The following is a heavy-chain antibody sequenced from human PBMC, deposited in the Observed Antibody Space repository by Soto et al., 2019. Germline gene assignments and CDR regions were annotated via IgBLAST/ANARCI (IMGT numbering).Heavy chain of an antibody. J-gene: IGHJ4*02. V-gene: IGHV3-30*18. Sequence: GGSLRLSCAASGFTFSTYGMQWVRQAPGKGLEWVAVISYDGSKKYYADSVKGRFTISRDNSKTTLYLQMNSLRGEDTAVYYCAKDPVFGRGYYGGYFDDWGQGTLVTVSS. CDR1: GFTFSTYG. D-gene: IGHD3-22*01. CDR2: ISYDGSKK. CDR3: AKDPVFGRGYYGGYFDD.